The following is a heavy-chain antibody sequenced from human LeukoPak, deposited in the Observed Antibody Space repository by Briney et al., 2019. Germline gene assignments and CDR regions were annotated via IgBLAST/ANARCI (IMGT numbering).Heavy chain of an antibody. CDR1: GFTFSKAW. CDR3: THYYYSAFAI. J-gene: IGHJ3*02. CDR2: IKTKSDGVTT. Sequence: GGSLRLSCAASGFTFSKAWMSWVRQAPGKGLEWVGRIKTKSDGVTTDYAAPVRDRFTISRDDSRNTLSLQMNSLKTEDTAVYYCTHYYYSAFAIWGQGTVVTVSS. V-gene: IGHV3-15*01. D-gene: IGHD3-22*01.